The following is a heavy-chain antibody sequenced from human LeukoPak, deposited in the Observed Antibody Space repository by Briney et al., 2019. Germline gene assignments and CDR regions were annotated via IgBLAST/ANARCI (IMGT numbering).Heavy chain of an antibody. J-gene: IGHJ4*02. V-gene: IGHV3-7*03. CDR3: ARDFWSGYLPHY. D-gene: IGHD3-3*01. CDR2: IKQDGSET. CDR1: GFTFSRYW. Sequence: PGGSLRLSCAASGFTFSRYWMSWVRQAPRKGLEWVANIKQDGSETYYVDSVKGRFTIFRDNAKNSLYLQMNSLRAEDTAVYYCARDFWSGYLPHYWGQGTLVTVSS.